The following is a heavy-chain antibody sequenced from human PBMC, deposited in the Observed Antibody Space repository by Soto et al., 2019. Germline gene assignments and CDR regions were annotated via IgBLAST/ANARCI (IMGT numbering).Heavy chain of an antibody. CDR3: AKDTIFGVPFFDY. CDR1: GFTFSSYG. V-gene: IGHV3-30*18. CDR2: ISYDGSNK. Sequence: PGGSLRLSCAASGFTFSSYGMHWVRQAPGKGLEWVAVISYDGSNKYYADSVKGRFTISRDNSKNTLYLQMNSLRAEDTAVYYCAKDTIFGVPFFDYWGQGTLVTVSS. J-gene: IGHJ4*02. D-gene: IGHD3-3*01.